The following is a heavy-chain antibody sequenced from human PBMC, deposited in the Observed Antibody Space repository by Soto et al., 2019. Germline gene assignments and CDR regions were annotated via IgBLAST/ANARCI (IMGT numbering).Heavy chain of an antibody. CDR1: GFTFSSYG. CDR2: ISYDGSNK. CDR3: AWANSNYAFDY. V-gene: IGHV3-30*03. D-gene: IGHD4-4*01. Sequence: GGSLRLSCAASGFTFSSYGMHWVRQAPGKGLEWVAVISYDGSNKYYADSVKGRFTISRDNSKNTLYLQMNSLRAEDTAVYYCAWANSNYAFDYWGQGTLVTVSS. J-gene: IGHJ4*02.